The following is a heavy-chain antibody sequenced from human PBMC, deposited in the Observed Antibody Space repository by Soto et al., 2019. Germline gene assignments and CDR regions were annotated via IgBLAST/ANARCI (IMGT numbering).Heavy chain of an antibody. D-gene: IGHD2-15*01. CDR2: MTPNSGNT. J-gene: IGHJ5*02. CDR3: ARIPYASGLFDP. Sequence: QVQLVQSGAEVKKPGASVKVSCKASGYSFIDYDINWVRQATGQGLEWMGWMTPNSGNTGYAQKFQGRVTLTRDTSIGTAYMELSSLKSEDTAVYYCARIPYASGLFDPWGQGTLVTVSS. CDR1: GYSFIDYD. V-gene: IGHV1-8*01.